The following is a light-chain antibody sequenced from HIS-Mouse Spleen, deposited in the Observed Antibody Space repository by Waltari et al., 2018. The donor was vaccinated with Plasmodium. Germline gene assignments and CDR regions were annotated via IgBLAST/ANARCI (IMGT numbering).Light chain of an antibody. V-gene: IGLV3-25*03. CDR2: NDS. CDR3: QSADSSGTYQV. CDR1: ALPKQY. J-gene: IGLJ2*01. Sequence: SYELTQPPSVSVSPGQTARITCSGDALPKQYAYWYQQKPGQAPVLVIYNDSERPSGIPERVSGSSSGTTVTLTISGVQAEDEADYYCQSADSSGTYQVFGGGTKLTVL.